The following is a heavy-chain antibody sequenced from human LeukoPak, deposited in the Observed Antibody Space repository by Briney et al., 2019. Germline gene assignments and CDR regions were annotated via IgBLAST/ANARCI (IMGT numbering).Heavy chain of an antibody. CDR1: GGSFSGYY. CDR2: INHSGST. J-gene: IGHJ4*02. Sequence: PSETLSLTCAVYGGSFSGYYWSWIRQPLGKGLEWIGEINHSGSTNYNPSLKSRVTISVDTSKNQFSLKLSSVTAADTAVYYCARKGSGWYGRYYFDYWGQGTLVTVSS. D-gene: IGHD6-19*01. V-gene: IGHV4-34*01. CDR3: ARKGSGWYGRYYFDY.